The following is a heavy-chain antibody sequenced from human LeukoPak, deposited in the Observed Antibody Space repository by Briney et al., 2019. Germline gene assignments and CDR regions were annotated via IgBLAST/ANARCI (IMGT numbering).Heavy chain of an antibody. V-gene: IGHV1-2*02. CDR3: ARADDSVEASGHFDY. Sequence: GASVKVSCKASGYTFTGNYIHWVRQAPGQGLEWMGWINPNSGGTNYAQKFQGRVTMTRDTSISTAYMELSRLRSDDTAVYYCARADDSVEASGHFDYWGQGTLVTVSS. D-gene: IGHD3-22*01. J-gene: IGHJ4*02. CDR2: INPNSGGT. CDR1: GYTFTGNY.